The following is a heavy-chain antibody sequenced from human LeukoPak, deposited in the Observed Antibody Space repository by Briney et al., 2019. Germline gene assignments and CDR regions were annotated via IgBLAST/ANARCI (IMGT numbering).Heavy chain of an antibody. J-gene: IGHJ6*03. D-gene: IGHD5-12*01. CDR2: ITTGNSFL. V-gene: IGHV3-21*01. CDR1: GFTFSSYN. Sequence: PGGSLRLSCAASGFTFSSYNVNGVRQAPGKGLEWVSSITTGNSFLYFADSVKGRFTISRDHANNSLYLQMNSLRADDTAVYYCARGAATCKSGFYYYYMDVWGKGTTVTVSS. CDR3: ARGAATCKSGFYYYYMDV.